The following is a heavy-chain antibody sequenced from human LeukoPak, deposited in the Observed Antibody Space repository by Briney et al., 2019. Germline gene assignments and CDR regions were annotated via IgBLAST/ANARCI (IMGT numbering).Heavy chain of an antibody. V-gene: IGHV3-48*03. CDR3: ARDFFGSYDY. CDR2: ISSSGSTI. D-gene: IGHD3-10*01. J-gene: IGHJ4*02. Sequence: GGSLRLSCAASGFTFSSYEMNWVRQAPGKGLEWVSYISSSGSTIYYADSVKGRFTISRDNAKNSLYLQMNSLRAEDKAVYYCARDFFGSYDYWGQGTLVTVSS. CDR1: GFTFSSYE.